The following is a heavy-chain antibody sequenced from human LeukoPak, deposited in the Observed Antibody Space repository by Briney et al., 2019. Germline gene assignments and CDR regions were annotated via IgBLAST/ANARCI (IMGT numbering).Heavy chain of an antibody. CDR2: INNDGSST. D-gene: IGHD3-22*01. CDR3: ARVAYYYDSSDYYSHAFDI. J-gene: IGHJ3*02. Sequence: TGGSLRLSCAASGFTFSSYWMHWVRQAPGKGLMWVSHINNDGSSTTYADSVKGRFTISRDNAKNTLYLQMNSLRDEDTAVYYCARVAYYYDSSDYYSHAFDIWGQGTMVTVSS. CDR1: GFTFSSYW. V-gene: IGHV3-74*01.